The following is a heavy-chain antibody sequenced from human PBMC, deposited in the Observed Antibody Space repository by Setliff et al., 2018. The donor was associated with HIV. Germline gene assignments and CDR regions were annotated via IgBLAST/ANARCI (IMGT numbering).Heavy chain of an antibody. Sequence: GESLKISCKGSRYSFTTYWIAWVRQMPGKGLEWMGIVYPGDSDTIYSPAFQGQVTISADKSISTAYLHWSSLKASDTAIYYCGTLDPNYGDYINYWGQGTLVTVPQ. J-gene: IGHJ4*02. CDR3: GTLDPNYGDYINY. D-gene: IGHD4-17*01. CDR2: VYPGDSDT. CDR1: RYSFTTYW. V-gene: IGHV5-51*01.